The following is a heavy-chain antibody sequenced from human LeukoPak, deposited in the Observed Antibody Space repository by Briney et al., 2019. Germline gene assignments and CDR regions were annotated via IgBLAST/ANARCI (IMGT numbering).Heavy chain of an antibody. CDR2: IYYSRST. Sequence: SETLSLTCTVSGGSISSYYWSWIRQPPGKGLEWIGYIYYSRSTNYNPSLKSRVTISVDTSKNQFSLKLSSVTAADTAVYYCARGARGSYSYWGQGTLVTVSS. J-gene: IGHJ4*02. CDR3: ARGARGSYSY. V-gene: IGHV4-59*08. CDR1: GGSISSYY. D-gene: IGHD1-26*01.